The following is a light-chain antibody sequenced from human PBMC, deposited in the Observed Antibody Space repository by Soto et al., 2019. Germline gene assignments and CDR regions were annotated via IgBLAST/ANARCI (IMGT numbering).Light chain of an antibody. Sequence: QSALTNPPSAFGSPGQSVAISCTGTSSDVGGYNYVSWYQQHPGKAPKLMIYEVNKRPSGVPDRFSGSKSGNTASLTVSGLQVEDEADYYCSSYAGSSNVFGTGTKAPS. CDR3: SSYAGSSNV. J-gene: IGLJ1*01. V-gene: IGLV2-8*01. CDR2: EVN. CDR1: SSDVGGYNY.